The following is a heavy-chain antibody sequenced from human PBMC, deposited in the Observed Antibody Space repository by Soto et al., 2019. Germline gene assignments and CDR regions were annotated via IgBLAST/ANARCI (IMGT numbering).Heavy chain of an antibody. J-gene: IGHJ6*02. Sequence: GGSLRLSCAASGFTFSSYAMHWVRQAPGKGLEWVAVISYDGSNKYYADSVKGRFTISRDNSKNTLYLQMNSLRAEDTAVYYCARGVLRFGEWLDYYYGMDVWAQGTTVTVSS. CDR2: ISYDGSNK. CDR3: ARGVLRFGEWLDYYYGMDV. D-gene: IGHD3-10*01. V-gene: IGHV3-30-3*01. CDR1: GFTFSSYA.